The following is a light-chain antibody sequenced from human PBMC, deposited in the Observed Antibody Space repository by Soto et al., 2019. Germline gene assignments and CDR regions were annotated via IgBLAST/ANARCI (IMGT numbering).Light chain of an antibody. CDR1: SSNIGKNY. CDR2: DNN. Sequence: QSVLTQPPSVSAAPGQDVTISCSGSSSNIGKNYVSWYQHLPGTAPQLHIYDNNKRSSGIPDRFSGSKSGTSATLDITGLQTGDEADYYCGTWDSSLSTWVFGGGTKLTVL. V-gene: IGLV1-51*01. J-gene: IGLJ3*02. CDR3: GTWDSSLSTWV.